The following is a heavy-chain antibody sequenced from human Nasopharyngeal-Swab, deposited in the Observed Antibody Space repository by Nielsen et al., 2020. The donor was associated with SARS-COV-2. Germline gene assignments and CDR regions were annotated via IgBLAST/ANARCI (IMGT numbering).Heavy chain of an antibody. J-gene: IGHJ4*02. D-gene: IGHD3-3*01. CDR2: INHSGST. Sequence: SETLSLTCAVYGGSFSGYYWSWIRQLPGKGLEWIGEINHSGSTNYNPSLKSRVTISVDTSKNQFSLKLSSVTAADTAVYYCAREDYDFWSGYYIYWGQGTLVTVSS. CDR1: GGSFSGYY. V-gene: IGHV4-34*01. CDR3: AREDYDFWSGYYIY.